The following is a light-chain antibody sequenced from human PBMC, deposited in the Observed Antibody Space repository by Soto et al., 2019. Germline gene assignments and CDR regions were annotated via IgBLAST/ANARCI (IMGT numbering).Light chain of an antibody. Sequence: DIQMTQSPTSVSASVGDRVTITCRASQDITRWLGWYQQKPGKAPKLLIYGASSLHTGVPGRFSGGGSGTDFTLTISSLQPEDFATYYCQQSKSYPPTFGGGTRVEIK. CDR1: QDITRW. CDR3: QQSKSYPPT. V-gene: IGKV1-12*01. J-gene: IGKJ4*01. CDR2: GAS.